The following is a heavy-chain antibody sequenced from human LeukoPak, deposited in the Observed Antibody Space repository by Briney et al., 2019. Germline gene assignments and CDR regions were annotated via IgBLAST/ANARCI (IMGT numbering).Heavy chain of an antibody. Sequence: GGSLRLSCAASGFTFSSYAMSWVRQAPGKGLEWVSAISGSGGSTYYADSVKGRFTLSRDNSKNTLYLQMNSLRAEDTAVYYCATPPYGDYRVGAFDIWGQGTMVTVSS. CDR3: ATPPYGDYRVGAFDI. D-gene: IGHD4-17*01. CDR2: ISGSGGST. J-gene: IGHJ3*02. V-gene: IGHV3-23*01. CDR1: GFTFSSYA.